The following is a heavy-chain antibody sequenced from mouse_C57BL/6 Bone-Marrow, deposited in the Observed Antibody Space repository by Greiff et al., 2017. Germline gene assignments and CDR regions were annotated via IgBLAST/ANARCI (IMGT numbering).Heavy chain of an antibody. Sequence: VQLQQSGAELAKPGASVKLSCKASGYTFTSYWMHWVKQRPGQGLEWIGNINPSSGYTKYNQKFKDKAKLTAYKSSSTAYMQLSSLTYEDSAVYYCARLTTVCWYFDVWGKGTTLTVSS. D-gene: IGHD1-1*01. CDR1: GYTFTSYW. J-gene: IGHJ2*01. V-gene: IGHV1-7*01. CDR3: ARLTTVCWYFDV. CDR2: INPSSGYT.